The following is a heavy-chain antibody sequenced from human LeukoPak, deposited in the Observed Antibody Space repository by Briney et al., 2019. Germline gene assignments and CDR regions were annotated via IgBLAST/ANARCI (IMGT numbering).Heavy chain of an antibody. D-gene: IGHD3-16*01. CDR1: GFSFIRYT. CDR2: MSYDGSHK. V-gene: IGHV3-30*04. Sequence: GGSLRHSRVASGFSFIRYTMHWVRPAPGKGLAGVAVMSYDGSHKYLAECVQGRFTISGDNSKNRLYLQMIRLRVEDTAIYYCARDVGGFAFDYWVEGTLVTVSS. J-gene: IGHJ4*02. CDR3: ARDVGGFAFDY.